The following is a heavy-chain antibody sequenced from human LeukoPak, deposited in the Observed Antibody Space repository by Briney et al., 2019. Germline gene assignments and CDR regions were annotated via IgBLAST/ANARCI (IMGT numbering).Heavy chain of an antibody. D-gene: IGHD6-13*01. CDR1: GGFISSGDYY. J-gene: IGHJ4*02. V-gene: IGHV4-61*02. CDR2: IYTSGST. CDR3: ARDRRVTPTAAGYFDY. Sequence: SQTLSLTCTVSGGFISSGDYYWSWIRQPAGKGPEWIGRIYTSGSTTYNPSLKSRVTISVDTSKNQFSLNLSSVTAADTAVYYCARDRRVTPTAAGYFDYWGQGTLVTVSS.